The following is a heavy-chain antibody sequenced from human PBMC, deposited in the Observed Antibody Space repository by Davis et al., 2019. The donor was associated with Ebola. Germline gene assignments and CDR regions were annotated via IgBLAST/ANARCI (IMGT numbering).Heavy chain of an antibody. D-gene: IGHD4-23*01. CDR2: LSPIGGKT. CDR1: GFTFSSYA. CDR3: ARGPSTGNSFTY. J-gene: IGHJ4*02. V-gene: IGHV3-64*04. Sequence: GESLKISCSASGFTFSSYAMQWVRQAPGKGLEYVSALSPIGGKTYYADSVKGRFTISRDNDKNSLSLQMNGLRAEDTAVYYCARGPSTGNSFTYWGQGTLVTVSS.